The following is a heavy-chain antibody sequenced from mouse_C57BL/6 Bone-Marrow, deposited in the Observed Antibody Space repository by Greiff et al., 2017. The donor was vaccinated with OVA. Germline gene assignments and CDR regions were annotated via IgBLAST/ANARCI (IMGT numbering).Heavy chain of an antibody. CDR3: TAITAVGVHWYFDV. CDR2: IDPENGDT. V-gene: IGHV14-4*01. CDR1: GFNITDDY. J-gene: IGHJ1*03. Sequence: DVQLQESGAELVRPGASVKLSCTASGFNITDDYMHWVKQRPEQGLEWIGWIDPENGDTEYASKFQGKATITADTSSNTAYLQLSSLTSEDTAVYDCTAITAVGVHWYFDVWGKGTTVTVSS. D-gene: IGHD1-1*01.